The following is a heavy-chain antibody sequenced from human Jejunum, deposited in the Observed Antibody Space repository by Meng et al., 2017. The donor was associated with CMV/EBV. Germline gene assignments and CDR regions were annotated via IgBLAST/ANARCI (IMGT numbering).Heavy chain of an antibody. J-gene: IGHJ4*02. V-gene: IGHV3-20*03. D-gene: IGHD6-6*01. CDR2: INGNGGST. CDR3: ARGGFSSSSGEYDY. Sequence: GFTFDDYGMSWGRQGPGKGLEWISGINGNGGSTDHADSVKGRFTISRDNAKNSLYLQMSSLRAEDTALYYCARGGFSSSSGEYDYWGQGTLVTVSS. CDR1: GFTFDDYG.